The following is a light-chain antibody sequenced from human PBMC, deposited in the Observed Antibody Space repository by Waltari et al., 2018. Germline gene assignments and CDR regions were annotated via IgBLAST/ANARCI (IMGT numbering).Light chain of an antibody. CDR2: RNN. CDR1: DSHLASTR. Sequence: QSVLPQPPSASGTPGQTVTIPCSGGDSHLASTRVTWYQKFPGAAPKRLIFRNNQRPSGVPDRFSGSKSGTSASLAISGLQSEDESDYFCAAWDDSRNGWVFGEGTRVAVL. J-gene: IGLJ3*02. CDR3: AAWDDSRNGWV. V-gene: IGLV1-44*01.